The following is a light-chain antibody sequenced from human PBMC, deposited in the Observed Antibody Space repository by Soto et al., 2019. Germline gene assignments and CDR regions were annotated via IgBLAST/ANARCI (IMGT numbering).Light chain of an antibody. V-gene: IGLV1-44*01. CDR2: SNN. Sequence: VLTQPPSASGTPGQRVTISCSGSSSNIGSNPVNWYQQLPGTAPKPLIYSNNQRPSGVPDRFSGSKSGTSASLAISGLQSEDEADYYCATWDDSLNGLVFGGGTKLTVL. CDR3: ATWDDSLNGLV. J-gene: IGLJ2*01. CDR1: SSNIGSNP.